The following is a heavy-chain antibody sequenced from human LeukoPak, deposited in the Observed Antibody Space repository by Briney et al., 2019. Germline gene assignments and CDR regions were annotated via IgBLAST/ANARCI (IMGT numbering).Heavy chain of an antibody. D-gene: IGHD2-2*01. V-gene: IGHV3-23*01. J-gene: IGHJ4*02. CDR2: ISGSGGST. Sequence: TGGSLRLSCAASGFTFSGSAMHWVRQASGKGLEWVSAISGSGGSTYYADSVKGRFTISRDNSKNTLYLQMNTLRAEDTAVYYCASRYCSSTSCPFANWGQGTLVTVSS. CDR3: ASRYCSSTSCPFAN. CDR1: GFTFSGSA.